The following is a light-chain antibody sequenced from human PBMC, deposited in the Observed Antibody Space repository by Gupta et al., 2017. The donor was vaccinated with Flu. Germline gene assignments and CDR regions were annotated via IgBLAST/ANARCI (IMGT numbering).Light chain of an antibody. CDR3: QQYENWPRT. Sequence: EIVMTQSPATLSVSPGERATLSCRASQSVSSNLAWFRQKPGQAPRLLIYGASSRATGIPGRFSGSGSGTEFTLTISSLQSEDFAIYYCQQYENWPRTFGGGTKVETK. V-gene: IGKV3-15*01. CDR1: QSVSSN. J-gene: IGKJ4*01. CDR2: GAS.